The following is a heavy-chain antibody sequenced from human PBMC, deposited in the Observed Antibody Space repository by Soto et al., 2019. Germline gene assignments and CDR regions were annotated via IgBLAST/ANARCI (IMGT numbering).Heavy chain of an antibody. D-gene: IGHD4-17*01. CDR3: ARRFRNYGDYDY. CDR2: IYYSGST. CDR1: GGSSSSYY. J-gene: IGHJ4*02. V-gene: IGHV4-59*08. Sequence: TLETLSLTCTVSGGSSSSYYWSWIRQPPGKGLEWIGYIYYSGSTNYNPSLKSRVTISVDTSKNQFSLKLSSVTAADTAVYYCARRFRNYGDYDYWGQG.